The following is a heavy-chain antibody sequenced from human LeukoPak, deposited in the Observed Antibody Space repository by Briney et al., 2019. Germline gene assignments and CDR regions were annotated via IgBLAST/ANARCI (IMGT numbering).Heavy chain of an antibody. CDR3: AREGRWLQGGRSDY. CDR1: GGTFSSYA. CDR2: IIPIFGTA. Sequence: ASVKVSCKASGGTFSSYAISLVRQAPGQGLEWMGRIIPIFGTANYAQKFQGRVTITTDESTSTAYMELSSLRSEDTAVYYCAREGRWLQGGRSDYWGQGNMVTVSS. D-gene: IGHD5-24*01. V-gene: IGHV1-69*05. J-gene: IGHJ4*02.